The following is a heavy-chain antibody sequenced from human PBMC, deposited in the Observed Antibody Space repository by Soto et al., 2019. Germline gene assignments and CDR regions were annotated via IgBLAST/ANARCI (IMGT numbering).Heavy chain of an antibody. CDR3: AADSPGYDYIWGSYRSPYAFDI. CDR1: GFTFTSSA. V-gene: IGHV1-58*02. J-gene: IGHJ3*02. Sequence: GASLKVSRKASGFTFTSSAMQRVRQARGQSLEWKRRIVVGSGNTNYAQKFQERVTITRDMSTSTAYMELSSLRSEDTAVYYCAADSPGYDYIWGSYRSPYAFDIWGQGTMVTVSS. D-gene: IGHD3-16*02. CDR2: IVVGSGNT.